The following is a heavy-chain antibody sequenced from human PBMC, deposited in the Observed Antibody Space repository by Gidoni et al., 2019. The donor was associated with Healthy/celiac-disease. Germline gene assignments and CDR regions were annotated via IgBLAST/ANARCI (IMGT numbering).Heavy chain of an antibody. CDR3: ASPYLNWAPDSYYYGMDV. D-gene: IGHD1-1*01. Sequence: EVQLVESGGGLVKPGGSLRLSCAASGFTFSSYSMNWVRQAPGKGLEWVSSISSSSSYIYYADSVKGRFTISRDNAKNSLYLQMNSLRAEDTAVYYCASPYLNWAPDSYYYGMDVWGQGTTVTVSS. CDR1: GFTFSSYS. CDR2: ISSSSSYI. J-gene: IGHJ6*02. V-gene: IGHV3-21*01.